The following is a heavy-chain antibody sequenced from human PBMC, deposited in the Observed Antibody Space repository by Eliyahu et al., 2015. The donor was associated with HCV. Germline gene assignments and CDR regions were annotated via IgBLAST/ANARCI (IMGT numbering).Heavy chain of an antibody. CDR3: ARPLYGDYNALFV. J-gene: IGHJ3*01. D-gene: IGHD4-17*01. CDR2: ISWDSGTI. CDR1: GFPFDDYA. V-gene: IGHV3-9*01. Sequence: EVLLVESGGGLVRPGGSLRLSCGAXGFPFDDYAMXWVRQGPGKALEWVASISWDSGTIDYAAAVRGRFTISRDNAVNTLYLQMDSLRPDDTAWYRCARPLYGDYNALFVWGQGTLVTVSS.